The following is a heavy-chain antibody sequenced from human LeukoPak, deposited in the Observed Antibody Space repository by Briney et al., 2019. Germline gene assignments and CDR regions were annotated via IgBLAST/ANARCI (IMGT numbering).Heavy chain of an antibody. J-gene: IGHJ6*02. Sequence: GGSLRLSCAASGFTFSSYAMSWVRQAPGKGLEWVSSISGSGNRTYYADSVKGRFTISRDNSKNSLFLQMNSLRAEDTAVYYCAKNLYCGGGSCYPSALGMDVWGQGTTVTVSS. D-gene: IGHD2-15*01. CDR3: AKNLYCGGGSCYPSALGMDV. V-gene: IGHV3-23*01. CDR2: ISGSGNRT. CDR1: GFTFSSYA.